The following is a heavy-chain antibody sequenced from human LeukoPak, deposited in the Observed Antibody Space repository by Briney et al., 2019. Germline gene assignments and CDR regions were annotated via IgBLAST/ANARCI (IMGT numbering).Heavy chain of an antibody. CDR1: GFTFSSFA. CDR2: ITGSHGPT. V-gene: IGHV3-23*01. Sequence: GGSLRLSCAASGFTFSSFAMTWVRQAPGKGLEWVSSITGSHGPTYNTDSVKGRFTISRDNSKNTLYLQMNSLRAEDTAVYYCAKDMIAARPLSFDYWGQGTLVTVSS. D-gene: IGHD6-6*01. CDR3: AKDMIAARPLSFDY. J-gene: IGHJ4*02.